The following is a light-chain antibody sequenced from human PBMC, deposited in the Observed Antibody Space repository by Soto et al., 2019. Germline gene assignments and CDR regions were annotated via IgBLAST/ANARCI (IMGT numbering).Light chain of an antibody. CDR1: QSVSSSY. Sequence: ELILTQSPATLSLSPGESAPLSCGVSQSVSSSYLAWYQQKPGQAPRLLIYGASSRATGIPDRFSGSGSGTDFTLTISRLEPEDFAMYYCQQYGDSPVTFGQGTRLEI. V-gene: IGKV3-20*01. CDR3: QQYGDSPVT. J-gene: IGKJ5*01. CDR2: GAS.